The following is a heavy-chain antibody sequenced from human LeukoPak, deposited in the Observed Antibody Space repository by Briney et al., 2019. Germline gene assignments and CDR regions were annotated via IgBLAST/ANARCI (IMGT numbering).Heavy chain of an antibody. Sequence: PGRSLRLSCAASGFTFSSYGMHWVRQAPGKGLEWVAVISYDGSNKYYADSVKGRFTISRDNSKNTLYLQMNSLRAEDTAVYYCAKGYYDSSGNDAFDIWGQGTMVTVSS. J-gene: IGHJ3*02. CDR3: AKGYYDSSGNDAFDI. CDR2: ISYDGSNK. D-gene: IGHD3-22*01. V-gene: IGHV3-30*18. CDR1: GFTFSSYG.